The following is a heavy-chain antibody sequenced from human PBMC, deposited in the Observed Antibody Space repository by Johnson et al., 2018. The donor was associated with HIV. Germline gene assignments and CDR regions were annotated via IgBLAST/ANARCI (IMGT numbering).Heavy chain of an antibody. D-gene: IGHD2-21*02. V-gene: IGHV3-11*04. CDR3: ARGWAYCGGDCNAFDI. J-gene: IGHJ3*02. CDR1: GFTFSDYY. CDR2: ISSSGSNI. Sequence: QVQLVESGGGVVKPGGSLRLSCAASGFTFSDYYMSWIRQAPGKGLEWVAYISSSGSNIYYADSVKGRFTISRDNAKNSLYLQMNSLRAEDTALYYCARGWAYCGGDCNAFDIWGQGTMVTVSS.